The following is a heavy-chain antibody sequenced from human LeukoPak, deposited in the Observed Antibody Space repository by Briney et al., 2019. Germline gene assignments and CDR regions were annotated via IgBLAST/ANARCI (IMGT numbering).Heavy chain of an antibody. Sequence: SQTLSLTYAISGDSVSSNSAAWNWIRQSPSRGLEWLGRTYYRSKWYNDYAVSVKSRITINPDTSKDQFSLQLNSVTPEDTAVYYCARAVAGLRNSGPLGYWGQGTLVTVSS. CDR3: ARAVAGLRNSGPLGY. CDR2: TYYRSKWYN. J-gene: IGHJ4*02. D-gene: IGHD6-19*01. V-gene: IGHV6-1*01. CDR1: GDSVSSNSAA.